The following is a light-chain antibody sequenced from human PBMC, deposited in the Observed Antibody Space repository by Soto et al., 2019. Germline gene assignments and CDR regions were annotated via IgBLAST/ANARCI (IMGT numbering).Light chain of an antibody. J-gene: IGLJ1*01. Sequence: QSVLTQPPSASGTPGQRVTISCSGSSSNIGSNSVNWYQQLPGTAPKLLIYSNDRRPSGVPDRLSGSKSGTSASLAISGLQSEDEAYYYCAAWDDSLNGYVFGTGTKVT. V-gene: IGLV1-44*01. CDR1: SSNIGSNS. CDR2: SND. CDR3: AAWDDSLNGYV.